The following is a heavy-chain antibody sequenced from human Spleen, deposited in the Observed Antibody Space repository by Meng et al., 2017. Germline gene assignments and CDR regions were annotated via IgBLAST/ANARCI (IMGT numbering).Heavy chain of an antibody. Sequence: GGSLRLSCAASGFTFSSYGMHWVRQAPGKGLEWVAVIWYDGSNKYYADSVKGRFTISRDNSKNTLYLQMNSLRADDTAIYFCARDRNWNALDCWGQGTLVTVSS. CDR3: ARDRNWNALDC. D-gene: IGHD1-1*01. CDR1: GFTFSSYG. CDR2: IWYDGSNK. J-gene: IGHJ4*02. V-gene: IGHV3-33*01.